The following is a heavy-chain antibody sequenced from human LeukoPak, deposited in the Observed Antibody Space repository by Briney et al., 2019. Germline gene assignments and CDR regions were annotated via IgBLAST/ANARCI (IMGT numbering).Heavy chain of an antibody. CDR1: GFTSSSYG. CDR3: AKDPGWFGELSGYYFDY. Sequence: PGGSLRLSCAASGFTSSSYGMHWVRQAPGKGLEWVAFIRYDGSNKYYADSVKGRFTISRDNSKNTLYLQMNSLRAEDTAVYYCAKDPGWFGELSGYYFDYWGQGTLVTVSS. D-gene: IGHD3-10*01. CDR2: IRYDGSNK. V-gene: IGHV3-30*02. J-gene: IGHJ4*02.